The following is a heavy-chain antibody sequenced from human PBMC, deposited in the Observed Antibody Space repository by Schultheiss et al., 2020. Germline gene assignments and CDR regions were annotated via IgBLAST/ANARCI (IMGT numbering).Heavy chain of an antibody. Sequence: SQTLSLTCAVSGYSISSGYYWGWIRQPPGKGLEWIGSIYHSGSTYYNPSLKSRVTISVDTSKNQFSLKLSSVTAADTAVYYCAREINCSGGSCYDYWGQGTLVTVSS. CDR2: IYHSGST. CDR1: GYSISSGYY. J-gene: IGHJ4*02. V-gene: IGHV4-38-2*02. CDR3: AREINCSGGSCYDY. D-gene: IGHD2-15*01.